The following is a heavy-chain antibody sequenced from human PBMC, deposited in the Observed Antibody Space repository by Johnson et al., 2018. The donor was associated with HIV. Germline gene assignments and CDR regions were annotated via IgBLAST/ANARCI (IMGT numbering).Heavy chain of an antibody. CDR1: GFTFSSYA. Sequence: QVQLVESGGGVVQPGKSLRLSCAASGFTFSSYAMHWVRQAPGKGLEWVAIISYDGTYNYYADSVKGRFTISRDNSKNTLYLQMNSLRVDDTAVYHCARPSVMTTLTTTPWAVDIWGQGTMVTVSS. D-gene: IGHD1-1*01. CDR3: ARPSVMTTLTTTPWAVDI. V-gene: IGHV3-30*04. CDR2: ISYDGTYN. J-gene: IGHJ3*02.